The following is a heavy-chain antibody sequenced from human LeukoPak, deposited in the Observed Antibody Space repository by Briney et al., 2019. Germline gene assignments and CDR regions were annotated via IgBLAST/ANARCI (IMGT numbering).Heavy chain of an antibody. V-gene: IGHV4-59*12. CDR2: IYYSGST. CDR3: ARDGGGTGRPFDY. J-gene: IGHJ4*02. D-gene: IGHD1-26*01. Sequence: SETLSLTCTVSGGSISSYYWSWIRQPPGKGLEWIGYIYYSGSTNYNPSLKSRVTISVDTSKNQFSLNLSSVTAADTAVYYCARDGGGTGRPFDYWGQGTLVTVSS. CDR1: GGSISSYY.